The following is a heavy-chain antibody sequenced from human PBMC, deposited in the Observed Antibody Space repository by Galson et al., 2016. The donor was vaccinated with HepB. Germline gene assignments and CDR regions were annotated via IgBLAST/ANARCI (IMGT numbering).Heavy chain of an antibody. D-gene: IGHD3-10*01. J-gene: IGHJ4*02. Sequence: SLRLSCAASGFTFSSYGMHWVRQAPGKGLEWVANIRQDESEKYYVDSVTGRFTISRDNAKNSLYLQMSSLRVEDTAVYYCARDSGRGYFEFWGQGTLATVSS. V-gene: IGHV3-7*01. CDR2: IRQDESEK. CDR3: ARDSGRGYFEF. CDR1: GFTFSSYG.